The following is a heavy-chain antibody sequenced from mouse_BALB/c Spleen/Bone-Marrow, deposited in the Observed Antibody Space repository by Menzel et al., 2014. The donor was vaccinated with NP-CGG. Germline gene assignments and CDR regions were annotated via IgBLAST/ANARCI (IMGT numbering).Heavy chain of an antibody. CDR3: ARGGIYYGMDY. CDR2: ISNGGGST. Sequence: EVQRVESGGGLAQPGGSPKLSCATSGFTFSDYYMYWVRQTPEKRLEWVAYISNGGGSTYYPDTVKGRFTISRDNAKNTLYLQMSRLKSEDTAMYYCARGGIYYGMDYWGQGTSVTVSS. V-gene: IGHV5-12*02. J-gene: IGHJ4*01. CDR1: GFTFSDYY.